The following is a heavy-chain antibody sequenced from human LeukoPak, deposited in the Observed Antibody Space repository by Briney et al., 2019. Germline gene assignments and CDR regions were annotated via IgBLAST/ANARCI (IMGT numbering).Heavy chain of an antibody. Sequence: GGSLRLSCAASGFTFSSYAMTWVRQAPGKGLEWVSVISGRGGSTYYADSVKGRFTISRDNSKNTLYLQMNSLRAEDTAVYYCAKAYYGSGSPLDWFDPWGQGTLVTVSS. J-gene: IGHJ5*02. CDR1: GFTFSSYA. V-gene: IGHV3-23*01. CDR3: AKAYYGSGSPLDWFDP. CDR2: ISGRGGST. D-gene: IGHD3-10*01.